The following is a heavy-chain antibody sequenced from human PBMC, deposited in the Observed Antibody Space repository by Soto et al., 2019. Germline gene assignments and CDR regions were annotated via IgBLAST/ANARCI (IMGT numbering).Heavy chain of an antibody. J-gene: IGHJ6*02. CDR2: IITVLGTT. D-gene: IGHD2-21*01. V-gene: IGHV1-69*08. CDR3: ARRRYCGYDCYHKHYYGMDV. CDR1: GDTFSSYV. Sequence: QVQLVQSGAELKKTGSSVKVSCRASGDTFSSYVVNWVRQAPGRGLEWMGRIITVLGTTDYAQNFKGRVTITAEKSTNTVYMELSSLRSEDTAVYYCARRRYCGYDCYHKHYYGMDVWGQGTTVTVAS.